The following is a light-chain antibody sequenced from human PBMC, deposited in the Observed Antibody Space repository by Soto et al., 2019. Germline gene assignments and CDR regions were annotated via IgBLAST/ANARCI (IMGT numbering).Light chain of an antibody. V-gene: IGKV3D-15*01. Sequence: EIVLTQSPGTLSLSPGARAPLSCRASQSVSSNLAWYQQKPGQAPRLLIYGSSSRATGIPDRFSGHGSGTDFTLTISGLQSEDSAIYFCQQYNNWPFSFGPGTRLEIK. CDR3: QQYNNWPFS. CDR2: GSS. J-gene: IGKJ5*01. CDR1: QSVSSN.